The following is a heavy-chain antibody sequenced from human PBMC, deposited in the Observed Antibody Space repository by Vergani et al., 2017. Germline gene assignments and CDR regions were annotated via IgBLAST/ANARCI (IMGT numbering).Heavy chain of an antibody. CDR3: TRDYYDSSGYYCYFDY. CDR2: IRSKAYGVTT. CDR1: GFTFGDYA. Sequence: EVQLVESGGGLVQPGRSLRLSCTASGFTFGDYAMSWVRQAPGKGMEWVGFIRSKAYGVTTEYAASVKGRFTISRDDSKSIAYLQMNSLKTEDTAVYYCTRDYYDSSGYYCYFDYWGQGTLVTVSS. V-gene: IGHV3-49*04. J-gene: IGHJ4*02. D-gene: IGHD3-22*01.